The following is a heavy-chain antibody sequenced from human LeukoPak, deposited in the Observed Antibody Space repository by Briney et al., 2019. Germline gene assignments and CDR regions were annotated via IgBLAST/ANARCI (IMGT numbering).Heavy chain of an antibody. V-gene: IGHV4-59*12. CDR3: ARVIKAMIVDHGAWFDP. J-gene: IGHJ5*02. CDR2: IYYSGST. Sequence: SETLSLTCTVSGGSISSYYWSWIRQPPGKGLEWIGYIYYSGSTNYNPSLKSRVTISVDTSKNQFSLKLSSVTAADTAVYYCARVIKAMIVDHGAWFDPWGQGTLVTVSS. CDR1: GGSISSYY. D-gene: IGHD3-22*01.